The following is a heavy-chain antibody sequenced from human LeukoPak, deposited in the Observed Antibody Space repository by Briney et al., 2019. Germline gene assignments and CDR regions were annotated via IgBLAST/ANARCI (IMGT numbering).Heavy chain of an antibody. Sequence: PGGSLRLSCAGSGFTFSSYAMSWVRQAPGKGLEWVANIKQDGSEKYYVDSVKGRFTISRDNAKNSLYLQMNSLRAEDTAVYYCAREREGEGYYDYWGQGTLVTVSS. V-gene: IGHV3-7*01. J-gene: IGHJ4*02. D-gene: IGHD3-16*01. CDR2: IKQDGSEK. CDR3: AREREGEGYYDY. CDR1: GFTFSSYA.